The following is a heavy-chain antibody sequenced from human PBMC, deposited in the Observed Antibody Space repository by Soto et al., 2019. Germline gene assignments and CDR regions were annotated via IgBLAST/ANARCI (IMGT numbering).Heavy chain of an antibody. CDR1: GFIFGHYA. CDR2: ISGRGDST. V-gene: IGHV3-23*01. J-gene: IGHJ6*02. CDR3: AKALDGIDDYFYAMGV. D-gene: IGHD1-1*01. Sequence: GGSLRLSCAGSGFIFGHYAMTWVRQAPGKGLEWISAISGRGDSTYYADAVKGRFTISRGNSKNTLYLQMNSLRFDDTAVYYCAKALDGIDDYFYAMGVWGQGTTVTV.